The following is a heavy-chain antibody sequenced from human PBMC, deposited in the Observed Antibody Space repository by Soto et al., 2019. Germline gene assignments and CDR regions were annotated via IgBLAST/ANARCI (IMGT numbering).Heavy chain of an antibody. V-gene: IGHV4-4*07. CDR3: AREHGDYEMCFDP. Sequence: QVQLQESGPGLVKPSETLSLTCTVSGGSISSYYWSWIRQPAGKGLEWIGRIYTSGSTNYNPSLTGRVTMSVDRGKNQLSLKLISVPAADTAVYYGAREHGDYEMCFDPWGQGTLVTVSS. J-gene: IGHJ5*02. CDR2: IYTSGST. D-gene: IGHD4-17*01. CDR1: GGSISSYY.